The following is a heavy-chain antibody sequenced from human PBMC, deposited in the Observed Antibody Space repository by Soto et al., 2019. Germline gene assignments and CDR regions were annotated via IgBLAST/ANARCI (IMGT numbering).Heavy chain of an antibody. CDR1: GGTFSSYA. J-gene: IGHJ6*02. Sequence: QVQLVQSGAEVKKPGSSVKVSCKASGGTFSSYAISWVRQAPGQGLEWMGGIIPIFGTANYAQKFQGRVTITADESTSTAYMELSSLRSEDTAVYYCASRLTTDGRPYYYYGMDVWGQGTTVTVSS. D-gene: IGHD1-1*01. CDR3: ASRLTTDGRPYYYYGMDV. CDR2: IIPIFGTA. V-gene: IGHV1-69*01.